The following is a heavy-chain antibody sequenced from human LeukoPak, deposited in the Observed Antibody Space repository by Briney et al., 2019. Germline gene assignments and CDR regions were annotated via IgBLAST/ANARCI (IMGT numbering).Heavy chain of an antibody. J-gene: IGHJ3*01. CDR1: GFNFGDYG. Sequence: PGGSLRLSCTGSGFNFGDYGLSWVRQAPGKGLEWVSAISGDGRDIFYADAVKGRFTISRDNSKNTLYLQMNSLRDEDTALYYCAIHGGGTIRIEAFDVWGQGTMVTISS. CDR3: AIHGGGTIRIEAFDV. CDR2: ISGDGRDI. V-gene: IGHV3-23*01. D-gene: IGHD3-3*01.